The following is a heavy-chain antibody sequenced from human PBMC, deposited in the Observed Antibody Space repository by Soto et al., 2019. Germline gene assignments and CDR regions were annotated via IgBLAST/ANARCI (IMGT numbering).Heavy chain of an antibody. CDR3: ARDQRIAPRPGDYYYGMDV. J-gene: IGHJ6*02. CDR2: ISSSGSTI. V-gene: IGHV3-48*03. Sequence: GSLRLSCAASGFTFSSYEMNWVRQAPGKGLEWVSYISSSGSTIYYADSVKGRFTISRDNAKNSLYLQMNSLRAEDTAVYYCARDQRIAPRPGDYYYGMDVWGQGTTVTVSS. CDR1: GFTFSSYE. D-gene: IGHD6-6*01.